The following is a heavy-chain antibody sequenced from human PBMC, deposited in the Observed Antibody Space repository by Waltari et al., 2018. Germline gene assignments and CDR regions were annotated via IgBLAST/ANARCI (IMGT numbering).Heavy chain of an antibody. CDR1: GGSISSYY. D-gene: IGHD3-22*01. CDR2: IYYSGST. V-gene: IGHV4-59*01. J-gene: IGHJ2*01. Sequence: QVQLQESGPGLVKPSETLSLTCTASGGSISSYYWSWIRPPPGKGLEWIGYIYYSGSTNYNPSLKSRVTISVDTSKNQFSLKLSSVTAADTAVYYCARGYDSSGSLHSWYFDLWGRGTLVTVSS. CDR3: ARGYDSSGSLHSWYFDL.